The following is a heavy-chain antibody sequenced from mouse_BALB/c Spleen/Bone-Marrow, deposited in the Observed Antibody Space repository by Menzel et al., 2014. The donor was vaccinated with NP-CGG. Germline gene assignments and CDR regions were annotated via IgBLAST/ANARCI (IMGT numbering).Heavy chain of an antibody. V-gene: IGHV1S41*01. D-gene: IGHD2-1*01. CDR3: ARLPINYGNYEAVDY. CDR2: IAPGSGST. CDR1: GYTFTSYW. J-gene: IGHJ4*01. Sequence: ELVKPGASVKLSCKASGYTFTSYWINWIKQRPGQGLEWIGRIAPGSGSTYYNEMFKGKATLTVDTSSSTAYIQLSSLSSEDSAVYFCARLPINYGNYEAVDYWGQGTSVTVPS.